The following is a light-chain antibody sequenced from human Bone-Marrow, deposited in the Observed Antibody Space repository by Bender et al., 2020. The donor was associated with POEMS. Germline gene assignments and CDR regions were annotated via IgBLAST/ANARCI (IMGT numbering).Light chain of an antibody. V-gene: IGLV1-44*01. J-gene: IGLJ3*02. Sequence: SGGSSNIGAHAVNWYQHLPVTAPKLLIYSSHRRPSEVPDRFSGSRSGTSASLAISGLQSEDEADYYCAVWDDSLNGWVFGGGTKLTGL. CDR3: AVWDDSLNGWV. CDR1: SSNIGAHA. CDR2: SSH.